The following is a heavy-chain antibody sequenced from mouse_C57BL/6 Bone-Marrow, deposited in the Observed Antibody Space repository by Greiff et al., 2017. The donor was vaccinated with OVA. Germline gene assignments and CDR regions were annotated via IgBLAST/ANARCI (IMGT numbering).Heavy chain of an antibody. CDR1: GFTFSDYY. CDR2: INYDGSST. V-gene: IGHV5-16*01. D-gene: IGHD1-1*01. J-gene: IGHJ1*03. Sequence: DVKLVESEGGLVQPGSSMKLSCTASGFTFSDYYMAWVRQVPEKGLEWVANINYDGSSTYYLDSLKSRFIISRDNAKNILYLQMSSLKSEDTATYYCARDRITTVVANWYFDVRGTGTTVTVSS. CDR3: ARDRITTVVANWYFDV.